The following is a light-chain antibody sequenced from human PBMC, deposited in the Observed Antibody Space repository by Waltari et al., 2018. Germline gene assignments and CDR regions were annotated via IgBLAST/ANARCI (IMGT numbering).Light chain of an antibody. V-gene: IGLV2-23*02. J-gene: IGLJ3*02. Sequence: QSVLTQPASVSGSPGQSITISCTGTSTDFGYYNLVSWYQQYPGKAPKVMSYQVNKRPSKTSNRFSGSKSGNTASLTISGLQAEDEADYYCCSYADSRTWVFGGGTKLTVL. CDR3: CSYADSRTWV. CDR2: QVN. CDR1: STDFGYYNL.